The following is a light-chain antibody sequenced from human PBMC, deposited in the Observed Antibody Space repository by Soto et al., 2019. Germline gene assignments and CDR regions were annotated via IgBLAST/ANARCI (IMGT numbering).Light chain of an antibody. J-gene: IGKJ1*01. CDR2: GAF. Sequence: EIGLTKSQTTLSISPWERATLSSRASPSVSSHLAWYQQKPGQAPSLLIYGAFNRATGIPARFSGTGSGTEFTLTISSLQSEDFALYYCKQYTDWPLTFGQGTKVDI. CDR1: PSVSSH. CDR3: KQYTDWPLT. V-gene: IGKV3-15*01.